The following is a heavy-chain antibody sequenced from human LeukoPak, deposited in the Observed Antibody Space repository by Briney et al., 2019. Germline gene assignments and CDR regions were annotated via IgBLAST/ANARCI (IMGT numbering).Heavy chain of an antibody. CDR3: ATGRISWKIRGLGWFDF. J-gene: IGHJ4*02. CDR2: IYGGGST. V-gene: IGHV3-66*01. CDR1: GFIVSGNY. D-gene: IGHD3-10*01. Sequence: GGSLRLSCAASGFIVSGNYMSWVRQSPGKGLEWVSVIYGGGSTYYADSVKGRFTISRDNSKNTVYLQMNSLRAGDTTVYFCATGRISWKIRGLGWFDFWGQGTLVTVSS.